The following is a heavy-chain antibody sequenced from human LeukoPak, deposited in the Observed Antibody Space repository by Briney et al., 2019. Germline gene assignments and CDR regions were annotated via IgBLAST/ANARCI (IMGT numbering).Heavy chain of an antibody. CDR1: GFTFSSYA. Sequence: PGGSLRLSCAASGFTFSSYAMSWVRQAPGKGLEWVSAISGSGGSTYYADPVKGRFTISRDNSKNTLYLQMNSLRAEDTAVYYCAKDLDCSGTSCYPDSWGQGTLVTVSS. CDR3: AKDLDCSGTSCYPDS. V-gene: IGHV3-23*01. CDR2: ISGSGGST. J-gene: IGHJ4*02. D-gene: IGHD2-2*01.